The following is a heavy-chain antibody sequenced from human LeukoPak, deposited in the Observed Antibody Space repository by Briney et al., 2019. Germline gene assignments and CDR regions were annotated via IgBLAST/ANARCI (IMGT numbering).Heavy chain of an antibody. CDR1: GFTFSSYA. CDR3: ARCVWGSYRYLDY. D-gene: IGHD3-16*02. CDR2: ISSNGGST. J-gene: IGHJ4*02. Sequence: GGSLRLSCAASGFTFSSYAMHWVRQAPGEGLEYVSAISSNGGSTYYANSVKGRFTISRDNSKNTLYLQMGSLRAEDMAVYYCARCVWGSYRYLDYWGQGTLVTVSS. V-gene: IGHV3-64*01.